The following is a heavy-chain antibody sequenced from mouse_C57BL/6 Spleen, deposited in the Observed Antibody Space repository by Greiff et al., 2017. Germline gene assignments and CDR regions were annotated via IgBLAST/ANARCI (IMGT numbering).Heavy chain of an antibody. CDR1: GYTFTSYW. Sequence: VQLQQPGAELVRPGSSVKLSCKASGYTFTSYWMHWVKQRPIQGLEWIGNIDPSDSETHYNQKFKDKATLTVDKSSSTAYMQLSSLTSEDSAVYYCASSYGKRYAMDYWGQGTSVTVSS. V-gene: IGHV1-52*01. CDR2: IDPSDSET. D-gene: IGHD2-1*01. J-gene: IGHJ4*01. CDR3: ASSYGKRYAMDY.